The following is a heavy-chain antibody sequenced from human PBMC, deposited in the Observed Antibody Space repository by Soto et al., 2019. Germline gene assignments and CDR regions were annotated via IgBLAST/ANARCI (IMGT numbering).Heavy chain of an antibody. D-gene: IGHD2-2*01. CDR1: GGSFSGYY. J-gene: IGHJ4*02. CDR2: IDHSGGT. V-gene: IGHV4-34*01. CDR3: ARVPSTAMLYFDY. Sequence: PSETLSLTCAVYGGSFSGYYWSWIRQPSGKGLEWIGEIDHSGGTNYNPSLKSRVTISVDTSKNQFSLKLTSVTAADTAVYYCARVPSTAMLYFDYWGQGTLVTVPQ.